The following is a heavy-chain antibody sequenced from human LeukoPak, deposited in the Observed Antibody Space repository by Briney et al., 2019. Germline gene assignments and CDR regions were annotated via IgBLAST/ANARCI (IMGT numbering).Heavy chain of an antibody. Sequence: ASVNVSCKASGYTFTSYYMHWVRQAPGQGLEWMGIINPSGGSTSYAQKFQGRVTMTRDMSTSTVYMELSSLRSEDTAVYYCARVDEVDYYDSSGVLDYWGQGTLVTVSS. D-gene: IGHD3-22*01. CDR1: GYTFTSYY. CDR2: INPSGGST. V-gene: IGHV1-46*01. CDR3: ARVDEVDYYDSSGVLDY. J-gene: IGHJ4*02.